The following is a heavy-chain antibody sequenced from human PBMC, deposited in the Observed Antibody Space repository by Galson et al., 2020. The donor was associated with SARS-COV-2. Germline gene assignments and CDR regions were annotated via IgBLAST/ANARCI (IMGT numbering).Heavy chain of an antibody. CDR2: INPNSGGT. Sequence: ASVKVSCKASGYTFTGYYMHWVRQAPGQGLEWMGWINPNSGGTNYAQKFQGRVTMTRDTSISTAYMELSRLRSDDTAVYYCARVSKAYSSRGLPDVWGQGTTVTVSS. D-gene: IGHD6-13*01. V-gene: IGHV1-2*02. CDR3: ARVSKAYSSRGLPDV. CDR1: GYTFTGYY. J-gene: IGHJ6*02.